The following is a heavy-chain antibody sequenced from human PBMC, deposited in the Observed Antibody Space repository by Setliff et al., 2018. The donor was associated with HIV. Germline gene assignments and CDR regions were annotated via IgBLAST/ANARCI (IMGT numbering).Heavy chain of an antibody. CDR1: GYSFTDYY. D-gene: IGHD2-2*01. Sequence: ASVKVSCKASGYSFTDYYIHWVRQAPGQGLEWMGWINPKSDGTNYAQKFQGWITMTRDTSISTAYMELSRLRSDDTAVYYCARDHCSSSGCYEYSYYGMDVWGQGTTVTV. CDR3: ARDHCSSSGCYEYSYYGMDV. V-gene: IGHV1-2*04. J-gene: IGHJ6*02. CDR2: INPKSDGT.